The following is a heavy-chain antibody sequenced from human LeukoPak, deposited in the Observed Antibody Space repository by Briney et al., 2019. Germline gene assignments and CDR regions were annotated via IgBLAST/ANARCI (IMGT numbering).Heavy chain of an antibody. CDR2: ISSSSSYI. D-gene: IGHD2-21*02. J-gene: IGHJ4*02. Sequence: GGSLRLSCAASGFTFSSCSMNWVRQAPGKGLEWVSSISSSSSYIYYADSVKGRFTISRDNAKNSLYLQMNSLRAEDTAVYYCARVATASRHYYFDYWGQGTLVTVSS. CDR1: GFTFSSCS. V-gene: IGHV3-21*01. CDR3: ARVATASRHYYFDY.